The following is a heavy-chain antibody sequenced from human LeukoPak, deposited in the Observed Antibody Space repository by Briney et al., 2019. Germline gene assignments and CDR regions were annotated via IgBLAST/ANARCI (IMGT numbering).Heavy chain of an antibody. CDR3: ARDYDSSGYYIFDY. Sequence: ASVKVSCKASGYTFTSYAMHWVRQAPGQRLEWMGWINAGNSNTKYSQKFQGRVTITRDTSASTAYMELSSLRSEDTAVYYCARDYDSSGYYIFDYWGQGTLVTVSS. J-gene: IGHJ4*02. CDR2: INAGNSNT. CDR1: GYTFTSYA. D-gene: IGHD3-22*01. V-gene: IGHV1-3*01.